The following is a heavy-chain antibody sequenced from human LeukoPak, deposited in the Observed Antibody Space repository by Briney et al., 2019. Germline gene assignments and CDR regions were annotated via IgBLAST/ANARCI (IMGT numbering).Heavy chain of an antibody. CDR1: GGSISSSNW. V-gene: IGHV4-4*02. J-gene: IGHJ6*03. CDR3: ARGRLQGYYYYMDV. Sequence: PSETLSLTCAVSGGSISSSNWWSWVRQPPGKGLEWIGEIYHSGSTNYNPSLKSRVTISVDKSKNQFSLKLSSVTAADTAVYYCARGRLQGYYYYMDVWGKGTTVTVSS. D-gene: IGHD6-25*01. CDR2: IYHSGST.